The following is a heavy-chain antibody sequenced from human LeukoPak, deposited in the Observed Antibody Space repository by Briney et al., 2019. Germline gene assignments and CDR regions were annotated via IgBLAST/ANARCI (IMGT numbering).Heavy chain of an antibody. CDR3: AKEYSSGSYFDY. Sequence: GRSLRLSCAASGFTFSSYGMHWVRQTPGKGLEWVAVISYDGSNKYYADSVKGRFTISRDNSKNTLYLQMNSLRAEDTAVYYCAKEYSSGSYFDYWGQGTLVTVSS. CDR2: ISYDGSNK. CDR1: GFTFSSYG. J-gene: IGHJ4*02. V-gene: IGHV3-30*18. D-gene: IGHD1-26*01.